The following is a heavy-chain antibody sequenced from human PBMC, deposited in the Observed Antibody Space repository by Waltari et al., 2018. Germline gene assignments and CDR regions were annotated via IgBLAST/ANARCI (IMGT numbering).Heavy chain of an antibody. J-gene: IGHJ6*02. CDR2: IYTSGST. CDR3: ARGKLVVTAAGFSHYGLDV. V-gene: IGHV4-61*02. Sequence: QVQLQESGPGLVKPSQTLSLTCTVSGGSISSGSYYWRWIRQPAGKGLEWIGRIYTSGSTNYNPSLQSRVTISVDTSKNQFSLKLSSVTAADTAVYYCARGKLVVTAAGFSHYGLDVWGQGTTVTVSS. CDR1: GGSISSGSYY. D-gene: IGHD6-13*01.